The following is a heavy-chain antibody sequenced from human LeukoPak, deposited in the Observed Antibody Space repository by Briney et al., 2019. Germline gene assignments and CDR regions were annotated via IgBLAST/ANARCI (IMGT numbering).Heavy chain of an antibody. V-gene: IGHV6-1*01. J-gene: IGHJ4*02. CDR2: TYYRSRRYN. Sequence: SQTLSLTCAISGDSVSSIGAAWHWIRQSPSRGLEWLGKTYYRSRRYNDYAPSVKGRITIDPYTARNHFSLHLKSVTPEDTAVYYCARGREVQWFGEFRGYFDHWGQGTLVAVSS. D-gene: IGHD3-10*01. CDR1: GDSVSSIGAA. CDR3: ARGREVQWFGEFRGYFDH.